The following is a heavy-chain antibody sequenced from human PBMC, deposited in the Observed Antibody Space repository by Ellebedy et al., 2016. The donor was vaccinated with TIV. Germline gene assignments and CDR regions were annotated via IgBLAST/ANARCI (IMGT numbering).Heavy chain of an antibody. Sequence: GESLKISCAASGFTFSNYAMTWVRQAPGKGLEWVAVISYAGNDKYYADSVRGRFTISRDNSKNTLYLQMNSLRAEDTAVYYCALSKYRPKYYFDYWGQGTLVTVSS. CDR3: ALSKYRPKYYFDY. J-gene: IGHJ4*02. CDR1: GFTFSNYA. CDR2: ISYAGNDK. D-gene: IGHD6-6*01. V-gene: IGHV3-30*03.